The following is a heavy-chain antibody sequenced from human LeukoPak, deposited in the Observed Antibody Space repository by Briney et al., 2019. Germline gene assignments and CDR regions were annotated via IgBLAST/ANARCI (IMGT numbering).Heavy chain of an antibody. Sequence: GGSLRLSCAASGFTFSSYAMHWVRQAPGKGLEWVAVISYDGSKKYYADSVKGRFTISRDNSKNTLYLQMNSLRAEDTAVYYCARETGSAAGSTDFDYWGQGTLVTVSS. J-gene: IGHJ4*02. D-gene: IGHD4-17*01. V-gene: IGHV3-30-3*01. CDR1: GFTFSSYA. CDR3: ARETGSAAGSTDFDY. CDR2: ISYDGSKK.